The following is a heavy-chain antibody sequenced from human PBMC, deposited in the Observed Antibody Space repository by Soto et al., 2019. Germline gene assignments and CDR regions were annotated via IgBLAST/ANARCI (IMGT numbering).Heavy chain of an antibody. D-gene: IGHD3-9*01. CDR2: INPSGGST. J-gene: IGHJ4*02. CDR3: ARDAGHILTGYAVGY. Sequence: QVQLVQSGAEVKKPGASVKVSCKASGYTFTSYYMHWVRQAPGQGLEWMGIINPSGGSTSYARKFQGRVTMTRDTSTSTVYMELSSLRSEDTAVYYCARDAGHILTGYAVGYWGQGTLVTVSS. V-gene: IGHV1-46*01. CDR1: GYTFTSYY.